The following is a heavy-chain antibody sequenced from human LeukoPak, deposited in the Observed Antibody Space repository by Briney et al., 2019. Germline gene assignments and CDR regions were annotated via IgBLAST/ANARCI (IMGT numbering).Heavy chain of an antibody. V-gene: IGHV4-59*01. CDR1: GGSISSYY. Sequence: SKTLSLTCTVSGGSISSYYWSWIRQPPGKGLEWIGYIYYSGSTNYNPSLKSRVTISVDTSKNQFSLKLSSVTAADTAVYYCARDRRGVISGGIDPWGQGTLVTVSS. CDR2: IYYSGST. J-gene: IGHJ5*02. D-gene: IGHD3-10*01. CDR3: ARDRRGVISGGIDP.